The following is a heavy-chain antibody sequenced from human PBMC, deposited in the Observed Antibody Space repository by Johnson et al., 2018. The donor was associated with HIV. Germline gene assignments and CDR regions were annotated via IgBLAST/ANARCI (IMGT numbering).Heavy chain of an antibody. CDR2: LFSGDTT. Sequence: VQLVESGGGVVQPGRSLRLSCAASGFTFSSYAMHWVRQAPGKGLEWVSVLFSGDTTYYADSVNDRFTISRDNSKNTLYLQMNSLRAEDTAVYYCARACRDGYTCDVFDIWGQGTLVTVSS. CDR1: GFTFSSYA. V-gene: IGHV3-66*01. CDR3: ARACRDGYTCDVFDI. D-gene: IGHD5-24*01. J-gene: IGHJ3*02.